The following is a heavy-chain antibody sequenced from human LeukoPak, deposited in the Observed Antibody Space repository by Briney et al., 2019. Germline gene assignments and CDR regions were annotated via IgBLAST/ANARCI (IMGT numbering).Heavy chain of an antibody. D-gene: IGHD5-12*01. J-gene: IGHJ4*02. Sequence: PGGSLRLSCAASGFTFSSYSMNWVRQAPGKGLEWFSSISSSSSYIYYAGSVKGRFTISRDNAKNPLCLQMNSLRTEDTAVYYCARLATNGGYGYWGQGTLVTVSS. CDR1: GFTFSSYS. CDR2: ISSSSSYI. CDR3: ARLATNGGYGY. V-gene: IGHV3-21*01.